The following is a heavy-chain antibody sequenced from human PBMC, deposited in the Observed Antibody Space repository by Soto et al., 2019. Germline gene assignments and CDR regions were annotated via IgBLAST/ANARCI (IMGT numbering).Heavy chain of an antibody. D-gene: IGHD3-22*01. CDR2: IGTAGDI. J-gene: IGHJ4*02. CDR3: ARELYDSSGYYPDY. V-gene: IGHV3-13*01. CDR1: GFTFSSYD. Sequence: PGGSLRLSCAASGFTFSSYDMHWVRQATGKGLEWVSAIGTAGDIYYPGSVKGRFTISRENAKNTLYLQMNSLRAEDTAVYYCARELYDSSGYYPDYWGQGTLVTVSS.